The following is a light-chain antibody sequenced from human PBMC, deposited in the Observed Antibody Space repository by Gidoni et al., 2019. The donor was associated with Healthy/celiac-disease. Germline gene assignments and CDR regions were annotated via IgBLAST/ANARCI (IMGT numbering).Light chain of an antibody. CDR2: EVS. CDR3: SSYTSSSTPYV. J-gene: IGLJ1*01. CDR1: SSDVGGYNY. Sequence: QSAFTQPASVSGSPGQSITISCTGNSSDVGGYNYVSWYQQHPGKAPKLMIYEVSNRPSGVSNRFSGSKSGNTASLTISGLQAEDEADYYCSSYTSSSTPYVFGTGTKVTVL. V-gene: IGLV2-14*01.